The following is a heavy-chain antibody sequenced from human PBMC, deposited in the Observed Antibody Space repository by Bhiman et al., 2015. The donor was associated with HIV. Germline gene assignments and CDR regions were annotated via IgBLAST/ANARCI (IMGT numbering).Heavy chain of an antibody. CDR3: AKDANFWSGPDAFDM. V-gene: IGHV3-23*01. CDR2: ISGSGGST. CDR1: GFTLSSYA. D-gene: IGHD3-3*01. Sequence: EVQLLESGGGLVQPGGSLRLSCTASGFTLSSYAMSWVRQAPGKGLEWVSSISGSGGSTYYADSVKGRFTISRDNSKNTLYLQMNSLRAEDTAVYYCAKDANFWSGPDAFDMWVQGTMVTVSS. J-gene: IGHJ3*02.